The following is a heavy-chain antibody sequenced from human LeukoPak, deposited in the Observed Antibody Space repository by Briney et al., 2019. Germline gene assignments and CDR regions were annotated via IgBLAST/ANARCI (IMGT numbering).Heavy chain of an antibody. CDR2: ITPSDGDT. CDR1: GYSFTNYW. D-gene: IGHD2-2*01. CDR3: ARGGYCSSTSCYAEGYYFDY. V-gene: IGHV1-46*01. J-gene: IGHJ4*02. Sequence: ASVRVSCKASGYSFTNYWMHWGRQAPGQGLEGMGIITPSDGDTNYAHKFQGRVTMTRDTSTSIVYMELSSLRSEDTAVYYCARGGYCSSTSCYAEGYYFDYWGQGSLVTVSS.